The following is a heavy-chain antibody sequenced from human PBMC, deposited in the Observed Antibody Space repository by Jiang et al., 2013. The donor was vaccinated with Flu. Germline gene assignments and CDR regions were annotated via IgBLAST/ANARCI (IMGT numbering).Heavy chain of an antibody. CDR2: IYHSGST. CDR3: ARDRHHYDILPATFDY. V-gene: IGHV4-38-2*02. Sequence: GLVKPSETLSLTCAVSGYSISSGYYWGWIRQPPGKGLEWIGSIYHSGSTYYNPSLKSRVTISVDTSKNQFSLKLSSVTAADTAVYYCARDRHHYDILPATFDYWGQGTLVTVSS. J-gene: IGHJ4*02. CDR1: GYSISSGYY. D-gene: IGHD3-9*01.